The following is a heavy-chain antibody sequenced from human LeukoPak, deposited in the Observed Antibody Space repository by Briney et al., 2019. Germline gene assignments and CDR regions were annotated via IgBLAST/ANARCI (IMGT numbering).Heavy chain of an antibody. J-gene: IGHJ6*02. V-gene: IGHV3-9*01. Sequence: GGSLRLSCAASGFTFDDYAMHWVRQAPGKGLEWVSGISWNSGSIGYADSVKGRFTISRDNAKNSLYLQMNSLRAEDTALYYCAKARIGRPLYYYYYGMDVWGQGTTVTVSS. CDR1: GFTFDDYA. CDR2: ISWNSGSI. CDR3: AKARIGRPLYYYYYGMDV. D-gene: IGHD1-26*01.